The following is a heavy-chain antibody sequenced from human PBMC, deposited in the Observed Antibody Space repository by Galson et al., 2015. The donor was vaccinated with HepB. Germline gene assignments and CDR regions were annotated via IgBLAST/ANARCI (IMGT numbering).Heavy chain of an antibody. CDR1: GFTFSSYG. Sequence: SLRLSCAASGFTFSSYGMHWVRQAPGKGLEWVAVIWYDGSNKYYADSVKGRFTISRDNSENTLYLQMNSLRAEDTAVYYCARGSRGWIWFGEFLFDYWGQGTLVTVSS. CDR3: ARGSRGWIWFGEFLFDY. CDR2: IWYDGSNK. D-gene: IGHD3-10*01. V-gene: IGHV3-33*08. J-gene: IGHJ4*02.